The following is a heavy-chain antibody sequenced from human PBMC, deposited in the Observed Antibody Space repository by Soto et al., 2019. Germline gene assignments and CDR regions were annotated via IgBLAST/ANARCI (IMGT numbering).Heavy chain of an antibody. CDR1: GGTFIDYA. V-gene: IGHV1-69*01. D-gene: IGHD3-22*01. Sequence: QVQLVQSGAEVKKPGSSVRVSCEASGGTFIDYAFSWVRQAPGHGLEWMGGTVPISGIADYAQKFQGRITNTADASTRTAYMELTSLRSEDTAVYYCAGTYDTSGDYPYYFEYWGQGTLVTVSS. CDR2: TVPISGIA. J-gene: IGHJ4*02. CDR3: AGTYDTSGDYPYYFEY.